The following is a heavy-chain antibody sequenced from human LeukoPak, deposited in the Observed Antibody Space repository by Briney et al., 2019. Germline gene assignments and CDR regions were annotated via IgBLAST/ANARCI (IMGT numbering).Heavy chain of an antibody. CDR1: GGTFSSYA. J-gene: IGHJ6*02. CDR2: IIPILGIA. D-gene: IGHD3-9*01. V-gene: IGHV1-69*04. Sequence: GASVKVSCKASGGTFSSYAISWVRQAPGQGLEWMGRIIPILGIANYAQKFQGRVTITADKSTSTAYMELSSLRSEDTAVYYCARDRGYDILTGYYTASRYYYYGMDVWGQGTTVTVSS. CDR3: ARDRGYDILTGYYTASRYYYYGMDV.